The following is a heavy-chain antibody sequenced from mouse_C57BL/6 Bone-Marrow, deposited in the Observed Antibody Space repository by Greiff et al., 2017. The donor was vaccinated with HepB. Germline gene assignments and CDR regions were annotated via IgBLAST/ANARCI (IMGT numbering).Heavy chain of an antibody. V-gene: IGHV1-52*01. Sequence: QVQLKQPGAELVRPGSSVKLSCKASGYTFTSYWMHWVKQRPIQGLEWIGNIDPSDSDTHYNQQFKDKATLTVDKSSSPAYMQLSSLTAEDSAVYYCARSWYGYPYAMDYWGQGTSVTVSS. CDR1: GYTFTSYW. D-gene: IGHD2-2*01. CDR3: ARSWYGYPYAMDY. J-gene: IGHJ4*01. CDR2: IDPSDSDT.